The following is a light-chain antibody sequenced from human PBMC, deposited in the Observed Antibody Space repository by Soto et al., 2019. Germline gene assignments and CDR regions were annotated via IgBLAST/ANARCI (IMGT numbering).Light chain of an antibody. CDR1: QSVNNIY. CDR3: RHYGSSPPMYT. V-gene: IGKV3-20*01. J-gene: IGKJ2*01. Sequence: DIVLTQSPGTLSLSPGERASLSCRASQSVNNIYLGWYQQKPGQAPGLLIYGASSRATGIPDRFSGSGSGTDFTLTISRLEPEDFAVYYCRHYGSSPPMYTFGQGTKLEIK. CDR2: GAS.